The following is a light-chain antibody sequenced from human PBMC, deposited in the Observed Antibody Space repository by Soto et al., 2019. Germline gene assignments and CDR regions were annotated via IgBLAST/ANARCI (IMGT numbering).Light chain of an antibody. CDR3: QSYNDWPFA. J-gene: IGKJ2*01. Sequence: EIVLTQSPATLSVSPGDRVTLSCRASESLFGFLAWYQQKPGQSPRLLIYGGSTRATGIAARFSGSGSATEFTLTISSLQSEDFAVCFCQSYNDWPFASGLGTKLEI. CDR2: GGS. CDR1: ESLFGF. V-gene: IGKV3-15*01.